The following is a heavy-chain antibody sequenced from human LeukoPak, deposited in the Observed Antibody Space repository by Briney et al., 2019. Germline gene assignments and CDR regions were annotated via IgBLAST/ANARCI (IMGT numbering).Heavy chain of an antibody. CDR2: IIPIFGTA. Sequence: GASVKVSCKASGGTFSSYAISWVRPAPGQGLEWMGGIIPIFGTANYAQKFQGRVTITADESTSTAYMELSSLRSEDTAVYYCARGSMRFLEWLSFDYWGQGTLVTVSS. J-gene: IGHJ4*02. D-gene: IGHD3-3*01. CDR3: ARGSMRFLEWLSFDY. V-gene: IGHV1-69*01. CDR1: GGTFSSYA.